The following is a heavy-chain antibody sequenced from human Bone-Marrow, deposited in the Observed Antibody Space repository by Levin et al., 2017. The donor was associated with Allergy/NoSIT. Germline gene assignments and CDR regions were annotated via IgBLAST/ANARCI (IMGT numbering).Heavy chain of an antibody. V-gene: IGHV2-26*01. CDR3: SRIPWLIVGGYGMDV. CDR2: IFSNAEK. J-gene: IGHJ6*02. CDR1: GFSLSNSRMG. D-gene: IGHD3-22*01. Sequence: GSGPTLVKPTETLTLTCTVSGFSLSNSRMGVSWIRQPPGKALEWLAHIFSNAEKSYSISMKNRLTISKDTSRSQVVLTMTNLDPADTGTYYCSRIPWLIVGGYGMDVWGQGTTVTVSS.